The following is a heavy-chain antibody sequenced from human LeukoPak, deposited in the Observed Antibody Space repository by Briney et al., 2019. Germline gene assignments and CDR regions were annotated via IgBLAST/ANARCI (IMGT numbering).Heavy chain of an antibody. J-gene: IGHJ6*03. V-gene: IGHV3-30*18. D-gene: IGHD3-16*01. CDR1: GFTFSPYP. CDR3: AKGLRTGVGPYMGYHYYMDV. Sequence: GGSLRLSCATSGFTFSPYPMHWVRQAPGKGLEWVAVIAYDGGNIFYAPSVKGRSTISRDNSYNTVSLQMNSLRDEDTGVYYCAKGLRTGVGPYMGYHYYMDVWGKGATVTVSS. CDR2: IAYDGGNI.